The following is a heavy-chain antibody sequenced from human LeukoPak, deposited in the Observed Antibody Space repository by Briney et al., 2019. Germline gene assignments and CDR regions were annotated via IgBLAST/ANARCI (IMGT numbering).Heavy chain of an antibody. CDR1: GFTFSSYG. Sequence: GGSLRLSCAASGFTFSSYGMSWVRQAPGKGLEWVSAISGSGGSTYYADSVKGRFTISGDNSKNSLYLQMNSLRTEDTALYYCATNTRVYSYGHYYYMDVWGKGTTVTVSS. CDR2: ISGSGGST. V-gene: IGHV3-23*01. D-gene: IGHD5-18*01. J-gene: IGHJ6*03. CDR3: ATNTRVYSYGHYYYMDV.